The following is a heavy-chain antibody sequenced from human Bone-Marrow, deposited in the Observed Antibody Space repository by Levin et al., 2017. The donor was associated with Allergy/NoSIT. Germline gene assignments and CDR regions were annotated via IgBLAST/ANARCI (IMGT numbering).Heavy chain of an antibody. CDR3: ARDHGDYDFWSGYYVYYYGMDV. D-gene: IGHD3-3*01. J-gene: IGHJ6*02. CDR1: GFTFSSYA. V-gene: IGHV3-30*04. Sequence: GGSLRLSCAASGFTFSSYAMHWVRQAPGKGLEWVAVISYDGSNKYYADSVKGRFTISRDNSKNTLYLQMNSLRAEDTAVYYCARDHGDYDFWSGYYVYYYGMDVWGQGTTVTVSS. CDR2: ISYDGSNK.